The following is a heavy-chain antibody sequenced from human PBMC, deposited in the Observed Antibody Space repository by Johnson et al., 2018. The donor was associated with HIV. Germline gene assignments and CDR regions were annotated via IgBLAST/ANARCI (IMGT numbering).Heavy chain of an antibody. CDR1: GFTFSSYC. V-gene: IGHV3-74*02. D-gene: IGHD3-22*01. J-gene: IGHJ3*01. CDR2: INSDGSST. CDR3: AIGVAMIVF. Sequence: MLLVESGGGLVQPGGSLRLSCAASGFTFSSYCMHWVRQAPGKGLVLVSRINSDGSSTNYADSVKGRFTISRDNAKNTLYLQMNSLRAEDTAVYYCAIGVAMIVFWGQGTMVTVSS.